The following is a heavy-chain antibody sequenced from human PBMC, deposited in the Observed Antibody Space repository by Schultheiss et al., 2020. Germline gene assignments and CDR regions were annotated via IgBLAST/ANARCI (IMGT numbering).Heavy chain of an antibody. D-gene: IGHD6-19*01. J-gene: IGHJ5*02. Sequence: GGSLRLSCAASGFTFSSYSMNWVRQAPGKGLEWVSSISSSSSYIYYADSVKGRFTISRDNSKNTLYLQMNSLRAEDTAVYYCAKGSGQWLVPSWFDPWGQGTLVTVSS. V-gene: IGHV3-21*04. CDR3: AKGSGQWLVPSWFDP. CDR1: GFTFSSYS. CDR2: ISSSSSYI.